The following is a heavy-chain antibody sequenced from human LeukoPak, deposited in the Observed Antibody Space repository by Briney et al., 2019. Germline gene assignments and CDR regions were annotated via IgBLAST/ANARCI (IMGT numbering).Heavy chain of an antibody. CDR3: VKDRPCETCMPMDA. D-gene: IGHD2-2*01. V-gene: IGHV3-23*01. Sequence: GGSLRLSCAASGFTFTDYSMSWVRQAPGKGLGWVSGLGRSGENRYYATSVRGRFSISRDNSKDTVYLQMNSLRAEHTAIYYCVKDRPCETCMPMDAWGQGTTVTVSS. CDR1: GFTFTDYS. CDR2: LGRSGENR. J-gene: IGHJ6*02.